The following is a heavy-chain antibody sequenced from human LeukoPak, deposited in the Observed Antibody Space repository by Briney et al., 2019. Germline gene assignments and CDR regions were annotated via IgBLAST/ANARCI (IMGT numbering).Heavy chain of an antibody. Sequence: GGSLRLSCAASGFTFSDYYMSWIRQAPRKGLEWVSYISSSGSTIYYADSVKGRFTISRDNAKNSLYLQMNSLRAEDTAVYYCARVATGGPRRCMDVWGKGTTVAVSS. J-gene: IGHJ6*03. V-gene: IGHV3-11*04. CDR2: ISSSGSTI. D-gene: IGHD2-15*01. CDR1: GFTFSDYY. CDR3: ARVATGGPRRCMDV.